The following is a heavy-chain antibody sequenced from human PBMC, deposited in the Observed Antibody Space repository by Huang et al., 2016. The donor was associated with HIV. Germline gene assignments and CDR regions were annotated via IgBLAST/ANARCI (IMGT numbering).Heavy chain of an antibody. D-gene: IGHD6-19*01. V-gene: IGHV3-30*18. CDR2: ISYEGSKK. Sequence: QVQLVESGGGVVQPGRSLRLSCEASGVTFNSYGMHWVRQATGKGLEWVAGISYEGSKKKYADAVKGRFTISRDDSKNTLYLQMNSLRSEDAAVYYCANHVAVAGTYDWGQGTPVIVSS. CDR1: GVTFNSYG. J-gene: IGHJ4*02. CDR3: ANHVAVAGTYD.